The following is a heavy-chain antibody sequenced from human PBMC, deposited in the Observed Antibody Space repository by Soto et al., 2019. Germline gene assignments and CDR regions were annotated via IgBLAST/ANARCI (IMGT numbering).Heavy chain of an antibody. J-gene: IGHJ4*02. CDR2: ISGSGGST. Sequence: YAMSWVRQAPGKGLEWVSAISGSGGSTYYADSVKGRFTISRDNSKNTLYLQMNSLRAEDTAVYYCAKENGYSSSWFEFDYWGQGTLVTVSS. V-gene: IGHV3-23*01. CDR1: YA. D-gene: IGHD6-13*01. CDR3: AKENGYSSSWFEFDY.